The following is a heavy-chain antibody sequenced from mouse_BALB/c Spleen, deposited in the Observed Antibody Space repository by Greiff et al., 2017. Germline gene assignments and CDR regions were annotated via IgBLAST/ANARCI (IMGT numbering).Heavy chain of an antibody. CDR1: GFSLTSYG. D-gene: IGHD1-1*01. Sequence: QVQLKESGPGLVQPSQSLSITCTVSGFSLTSYGVHWVRQSPGKGLEWLGVIWSGGSTDYHAAFISRLSISKDNSKSQVFFKMNSLQANDTAIYYCARSSYGSSLAWFAYWGQGTLVTVSA. V-gene: IGHV2-2*02. CDR3: ARSSYGSSLAWFAY. CDR2: IWSGGST. J-gene: IGHJ3*01.